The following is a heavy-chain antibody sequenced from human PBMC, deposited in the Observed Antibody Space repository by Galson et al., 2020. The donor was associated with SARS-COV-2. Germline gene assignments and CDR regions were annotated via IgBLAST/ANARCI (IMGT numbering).Heavy chain of an antibody. J-gene: IGHJ2*01. CDR1: GFTFSSYS. Sequence: GESLKISCAASGFTFSSYSMNWVRQAPGKGLEWVSYISSTSSTIHYADSVKGRFTISRDNAKNSLYLQMNSLRAEDTAVYYCVRDALQPRWFFDLWGRGTLVTVSS. CDR3: VRDALQPRWFFDL. CDR2: ISSTSSTI. D-gene: IGHD2-21*01. V-gene: IGHV3-48*01.